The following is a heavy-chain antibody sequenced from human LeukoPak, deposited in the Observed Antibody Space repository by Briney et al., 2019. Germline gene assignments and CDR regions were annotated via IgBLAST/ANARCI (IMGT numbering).Heavy chain of an antibody. Sequence: SVKVSCKASGGTSSSYAISWVRQAPGQGLEWMGGIIPIFGTANYAQKFQGRVTITADKSTSTAYMELSSLRSEDTAVYYCARLGYCSSTSCHNYDYWGQGTLVTVSS. J-gene: IGHJ4*02. CDR2: IIPIFGTA. V-gene: IGHV1-69*06. D-gene: IGHD2-2*01. CDR3: ARLGYCSSTSCHNYDY. CDR1: GGTSSSYA.